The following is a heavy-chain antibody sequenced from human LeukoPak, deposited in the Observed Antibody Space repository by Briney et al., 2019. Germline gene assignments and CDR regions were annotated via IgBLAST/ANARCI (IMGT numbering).Heavy chain of an antibody. J-gene: IGHJ6*02. V-gene: IGHV3-66*01. D-gene: IGHD6-19*01. CDR2: IYSGGST. Sequence: GGSLRLSCAASGFTFSSYSMNWVRQAPGKGLEWVSVIYSGGSTYYADSVKGRFTISRDNSKNTLYLQMNSLRAEDTAVYYCARDRTHSSGLVLGYYYYYGMDVWGQGTTVTVSS. CDR1: GFTFSSYS. CDR3: ARDRTHSSGLVLGYYYYYGMDV.